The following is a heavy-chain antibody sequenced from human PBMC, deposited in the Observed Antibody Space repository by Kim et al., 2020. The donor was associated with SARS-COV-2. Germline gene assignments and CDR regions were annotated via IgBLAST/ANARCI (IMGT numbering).Heavy chain of an antibody. Sequence: SETLSLTCTVSGGSISSSSYYWGWIRQPPGKGLEWIGSIYYSGSTYYNPSLKSRVTISVDTSKNQFSLKLSSVTAADTAVYYCARRTHCSGGSCLALIFDYWGQGTLVTVSS. CDR1: GGSISSSSYY. CDR3: ARRTHCSGGSCLALIFDY. CDR2: IYYSGST. D-gene: IGHD2-15*01. J-gene: IGHJ4*02. V-gene: IGHV4-39*01.